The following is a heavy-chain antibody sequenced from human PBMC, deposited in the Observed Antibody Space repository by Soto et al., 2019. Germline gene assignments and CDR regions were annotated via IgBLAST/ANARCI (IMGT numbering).Heavy chain of an antibody. Sequence: SGALALTCTVSGAALTSGGYFYTWVRQPPGKGLEWLGYIYYSGGTNYNPSLKSRVTISLDKSKIQFSLRRISVTAADPAVYYCTREQSDYNYFDPWGQGTLVTVSS. CDR1: GAALTSGGYF. CDR2: IYYSGGT. J-gene: IGHJ5*02. CDR3: TREQSDYNYFDP. V-gene: IGHV4-61*08. D-gene: IGHD6-19*01.